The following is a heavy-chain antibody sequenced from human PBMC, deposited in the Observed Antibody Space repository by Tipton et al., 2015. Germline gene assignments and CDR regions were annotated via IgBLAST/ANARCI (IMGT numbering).Heavy chain of an antibody. CDR2: ISYTGGT. J-gene: IGHJ6*02. CDR3: AAIQRAYYYGVDV. D-gene: IGHD2-2*01. Sequence: TLSLTCTVSGGSVSSNIYHWSWIRQPPGKGLEWIGYISYTGGTKYNPSLRSRVTMSIDMSKNQFSLKLSSVTAADTAVYYCAAIQRAYYYGVDVWGQGTTVTVSS. V-gene: IGHV4-61*01. CDR1: GGSVSSNIYH.